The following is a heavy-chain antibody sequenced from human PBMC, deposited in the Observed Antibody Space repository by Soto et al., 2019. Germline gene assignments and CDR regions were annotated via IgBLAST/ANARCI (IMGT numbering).Heavy chain of an antibody. J-gene: IGHJ4*02. CDR1: GGSFNTYA. CDR3: ADLSLRYCITTSCPPDY. D-gene: IGHD3-10*01. CDR2: IIPVFGRV. Sequence: QVQLVQSGAEVKKPGSSVKVSCKTSGGSFNTYAISWVRQAPGQGLEWVGGIIPVFGRVSYAQKFPGRVTITADASTSTAYMELSRLRPDDTAMYYCADLSLRYCITTSCPPDYWGQGTLVTVSS. V-gene: IGHV1-69*12.